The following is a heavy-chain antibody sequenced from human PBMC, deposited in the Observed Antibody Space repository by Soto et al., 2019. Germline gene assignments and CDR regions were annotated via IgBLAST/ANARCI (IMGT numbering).Heavy chain of an antibody. CDR1: GGSISSSSYY. J-gene: IGHJ4*02. V-gene: IGHV4-39*01. CDR2: IYYSGST. D-gene: IGHD4-4*01. CDR3: ARHRNLAEMTTVLVYFDY. Sequence: PSETLSLTCTVSGGSISSSSYYWGWIRQPPGKGLEWIGSIYYSGSTYYNPSLKSRVTISVDTSKNQFSLKLSSVTAADTAVYYCARHRNLAEMTTVLVYFDYWGQGTLVTVSS.